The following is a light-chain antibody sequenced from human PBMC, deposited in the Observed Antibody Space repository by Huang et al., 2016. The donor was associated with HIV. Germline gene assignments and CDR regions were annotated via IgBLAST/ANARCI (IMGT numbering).Light chain of an antibody. CDR1: QRFRDK. CDR2: ATS. Sequence: EIVMTQSPDTLSVSHGERATLSCRASQRFRDKLAWYQQKPGQAPRLLLHATSTRAAGVPARFSGSGSGTEFTLTISSLQSEDCGVYYCQQYESWPPLTFGGGTKVEIK. J-gene: IGKJ4*01. V-gene: IGKV3-15*01. CDR3: QQYESWPPLT.